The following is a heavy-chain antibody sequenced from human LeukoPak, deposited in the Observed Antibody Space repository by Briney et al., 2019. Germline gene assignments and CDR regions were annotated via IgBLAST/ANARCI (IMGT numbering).Heavy chain of an antibody. V-gene: IGHV4-39*07. Sequence: SETLSLTCTVSGGSISSSSYYWGWIRQPPGKGLEWIGSIYHSGSTYYNPSLKSRVTISVDTSKNQFSLKLSSVTAADTAVYYCARVVGCSSTSCYRNWFDPWGQGTLVTVSS. D-gene: IGHD2-2*01. CDR3: ARVVGCSSTSCYRNWFDP. J-gene: IGHJ5*02. CDR2: IYHSGST. CDR1: GGSISSSSYY.